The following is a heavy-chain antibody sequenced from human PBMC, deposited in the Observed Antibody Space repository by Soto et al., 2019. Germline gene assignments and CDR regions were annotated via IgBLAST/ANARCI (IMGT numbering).Heavy chain of an antibody. D-gene: IGHD3-3*01. Sequence: PSETLSLTCTVSGGSISSGGYYWSWIRQHPGKGLEWIRYIYYSGSTYYNPSLKSRATISVDTSKNQFSLKLSSVTAADTAVYYCARDQYDFWSDTLPLFDPWGQGTLVTVSS. CDR1: GGSISSGGYY. CDR2: IYYSGST. V-gene: IGHV4-31*03. J-gene: IGHJ5*02. CDR3: ARDQYDFWSDTLPLFDP.